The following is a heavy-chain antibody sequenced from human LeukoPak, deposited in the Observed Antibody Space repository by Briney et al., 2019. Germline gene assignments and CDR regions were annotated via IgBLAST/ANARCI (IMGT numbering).Heavy chain of an antibody. CDR1: GYTFTNYG. CDR2: ISAYNGNT. V-gene: IGHV1-18*01. J-gene: IGHJ5*02. Sequence: ASVKVSCKASGYTFTNYGFSWVRQAPGQGLEWMGWISAYNGNTNYAQKFQGRVTMTTDTSTSTAYMELRSLRSDDTAVYYCARDGAKDCSGGSCLFDPWGQGTLVIVSS. D-gene: IGHD2-15*01. CDR3: ARDGAKDCSGGSCLFDP.